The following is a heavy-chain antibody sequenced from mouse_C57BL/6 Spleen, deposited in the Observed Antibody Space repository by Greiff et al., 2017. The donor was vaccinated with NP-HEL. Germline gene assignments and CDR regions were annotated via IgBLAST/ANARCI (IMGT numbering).Heavy chain of an antibody. J-gene: IGHJ1*03. CDR3: ARWVLRYRYFDV. Sequence: VQLQQSGAELVRPGSSVKLSCKASGYTFTSYWMHWVKQRPIQGLEWIGNIDPSDSETHYNQKFKDKATLTVDKSSSTAYMQLSSLTSEDSAVYYCARWVLRYRYFDVWGTGTTVTVSS. CDR1: GYTFTSYW. D-gene: IGHD1-1*01. CDR2: IDPSDSET. V-gene: IGHV1-52*01.